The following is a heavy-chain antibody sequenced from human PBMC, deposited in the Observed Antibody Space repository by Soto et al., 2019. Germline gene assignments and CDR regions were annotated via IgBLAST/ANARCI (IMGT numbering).Heavy chain of an antibody. V-gene: IGHV4-59*01. J-gene: IGHJ4*02. Sequence: QVQLQESGPGLVKPSETLSLTCTVSGCSISSYYWSWIRQPPGKGLEWIGYIYYRGSTNYNPSLKSRVTISVDTSKNQFALKLSSVAAADTAVYYCARARVDILTGYWSFDYWGQGTLVTVSS. CDR1: GCSISSYY. CDR3: ARARVDILTGYWSFDY. D-gene: IGHD3-9*01. CDR2: IYYRGST.